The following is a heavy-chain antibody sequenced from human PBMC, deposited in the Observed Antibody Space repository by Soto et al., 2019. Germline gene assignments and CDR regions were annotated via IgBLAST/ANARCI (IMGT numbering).Heavy chain of an antibody. Sequence: QVQLQESGPGLVRPSQTLSLTCSVSGGSISSAGYYWSWVRQHPGKGLEWVGYIYYSGSTYYNPSLKSRVTISADTSKNQFSLKLSSVTAADTAVYYCATKDCSGDTCYFKDYFDYWGQGTLVTVSS. CDR3: ATKDCSGDTCYFKDYFDY. CDR2: IYYSGST. CDR1: GGSISSAGYY. J-gene: IGHJ4*02. V-gene: IGHV4-31*03. D-gene: IGHD2-15*01.